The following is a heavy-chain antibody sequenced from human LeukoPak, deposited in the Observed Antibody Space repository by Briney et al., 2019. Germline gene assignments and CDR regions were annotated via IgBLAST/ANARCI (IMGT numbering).Heavy chain of an antibody. Sequence: GGSLRLSCAASGFTFDDYGMSWVRHAPGKGLEWVSGITWNGGSTGYADSVKGRFTTSRDNAKNSLYLQMNSLRAEDTALYYCARGIDDGDNWFDPWGQGTLVTVSS. D-gene: IGHD1-1*01. CDR2: ITWNGGST. J-gene: IGHJ5*02. CDR3: ARGIDDGDNWFDP. CDR1: GFTFDDYG. V-gene: IGHV3-20*04.